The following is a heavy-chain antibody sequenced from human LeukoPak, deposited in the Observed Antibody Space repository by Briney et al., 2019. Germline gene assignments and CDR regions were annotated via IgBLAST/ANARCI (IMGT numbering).Heavy chain of an antibody. V-gene: IGHV3-23*01. J-gene: IGHJ4*02. CDR2: ISGSGGST. D-gene: IGHD2-15*01. CDR3: AKDSTLGYCSGGSCYHNWDY. Sequence: GGSLRLSCSASGFNFSSYAMSWVRQAPGKGLEWVSAISGSGGSTYYADSVKGRFTISRDNSKNTLYLQMNSLRAEDTAVYYCAKDSTLGYCSGGSCYHNWDYWGQGTLVTVSS. CDR1: GFNFSSYA.